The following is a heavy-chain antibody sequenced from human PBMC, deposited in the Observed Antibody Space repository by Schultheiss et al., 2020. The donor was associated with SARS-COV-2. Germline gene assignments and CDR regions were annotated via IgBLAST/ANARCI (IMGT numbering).Heavy chain of an antibody. CDR3: AREVPAATYYGMDV. CDR1: GGSISSGGYY. J-gene: IGHJ6*02. V-gene: IGHV4-31*11. D-gene: IGHD2-2*01. Sequence: SQTLSLTCAVSGGSISSGGYYWSWIRQHPGKGLEWIGYIYYSGSTYYNPSLKSRVTISVDTSKNQFSLKLSSVTAADTAVYYCAREVPAATYYGMDVWGQGTTVTVSS. CDR2: IYYSGST.